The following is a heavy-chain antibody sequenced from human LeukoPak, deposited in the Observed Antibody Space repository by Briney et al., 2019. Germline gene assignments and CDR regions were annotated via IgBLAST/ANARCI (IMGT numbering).Heavy chain of an antibody. J-gene: IGHJ6*02. D-gene: IGHD6-19*01. CDR1: GGSFSGYY. CDR2: INHSGST. Sequence: KPSETLSLTCAVYGGSFSGYYWSWIRQPPGKGLEWIGEINHSGSTNYNPSLKSRVTISVDTSKNQFSLKLSSVTAADTAVYYCARLISSGWYRSYGVDVWGQGTTVTVSS. V-gene: IGHV4-34*01. CDR3: ARLISSGWYRSYGVDV.